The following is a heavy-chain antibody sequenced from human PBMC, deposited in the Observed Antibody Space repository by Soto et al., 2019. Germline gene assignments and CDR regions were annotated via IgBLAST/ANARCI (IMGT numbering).Heavy chain of an antibody. J-gene: IGHJ4*02. D-gene: IGHD2-21*02. CDR1: GGSFSGYY. V-gene: IGHV4-34*01. Sequence: LPLTCAVYGGSFSGYYWSWIRQPPGKGLEWIGEINHSGSTNYNPSLKSRVTISVDTSKNQFSLKLSSVTAADTAVYYCARGLVVTASPSYYFDYWGQGTMVTVYS. CDR2: INHSGST. CDR3: ARGLVVTASPSYYFDY.